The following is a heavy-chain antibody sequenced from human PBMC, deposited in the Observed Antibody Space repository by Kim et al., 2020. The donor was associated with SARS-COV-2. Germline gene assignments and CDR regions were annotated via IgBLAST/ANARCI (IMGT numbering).Heavy chain of an antibody. CDR1: GGSISSSSYY. V-gene: IGHV4-39*01. J-gene: IGHJ4*02. CDR3: ATVGRTRPPRCVGICEMGAWFDY. D-gene: IGHD2-15*01. CDR2: IYYSGRT. Sequence: SDTLSLTCTVSGGSISSSSYYWGWIRQPPGKGLEWIGTIYYSGRTYYNPSLKSRVTISVDTSKNQFSLKLSSVTAADTAVYYCATVGRTRPPRCVGICEMGAWFDYWGQGTLLTVSS.